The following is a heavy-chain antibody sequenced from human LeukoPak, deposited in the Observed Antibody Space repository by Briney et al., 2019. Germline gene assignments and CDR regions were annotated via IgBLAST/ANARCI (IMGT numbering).Heavy chain of an antibody. Sequence: GGSLRLSCAASGFTFSSYSMNWVRQAPGKGLEWVSYISSSSSTIYYADSVKGRFTISRDNAKNTLYLQMNSLRAEDTAVYYCAKDVGQQLVRGAFDIWGQGTMVTVSS. D-gene: IGHD6-13*01. CDR3: AKDVGQQLVRGAFDI. J-gene: IGHJ3*02. CDR1: GFTFSSYS. V-gene: IGHV3-48*01. CDR2: ISSSSSTI.